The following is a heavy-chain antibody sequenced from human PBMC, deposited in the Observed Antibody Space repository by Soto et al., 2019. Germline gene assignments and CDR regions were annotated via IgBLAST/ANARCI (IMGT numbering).Heavy chain of an antibody. Sequence: SVKVSCKASGGTFSSYTISWVRQAPGQGLEWMGRIIPILGIANYAQKFQGRVTITADKSTSTAYMELSSLRSEDTAVYYCARDRMTYYECWSGHHFGWFDPWGQASLVTVSS. V-gene: IGHV1-69*04. CDR3: ARDRMTYYECWSGHHFGWFDP. D-gene: IGHD3-3*01. CDR2: IIPILGIA. J-gene: IGHJ5*02. CDR1: GGTFSSYT.